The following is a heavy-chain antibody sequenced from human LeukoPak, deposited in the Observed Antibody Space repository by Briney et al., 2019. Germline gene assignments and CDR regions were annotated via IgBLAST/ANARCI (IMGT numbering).Heavy chain of an antibody. CDR2: TYYRSKWYN. Sequence: SQTLSLTCAISGDSVSSNSAAWNWIRQSPSRGLELLGRTYYRSKWYNDYAVSVKSRITINPDTSKNQFSLQLNSVTPEDTAVYYCARDFYPATVTTYYGMDVWGQGTTVTVSS. J-gene: IGHJ6*02. V-gene: IGHV6-1*01. CDR1: GDSVSSNSAA. CDR3: ARDFYPATVTTYYGMDV. D-gene: IGHD4-17*01.